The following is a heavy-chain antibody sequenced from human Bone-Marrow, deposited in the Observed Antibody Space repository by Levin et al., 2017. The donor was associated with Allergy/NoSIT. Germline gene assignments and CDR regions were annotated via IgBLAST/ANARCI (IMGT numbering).Heavy chain of an antibody. CDR3: ASGHYGSGSYYSFPPLGY. Sequence: GASVKVSCKASGGTFSSYAISWVRQAPGQGLEWMGGIIPIFGTANYAQKFQGRVTITADKSTSTAYMELSSLRSEDTAVYYCASGHYGSGSYYSFPPLGYWGQGTLVTVSS. D-gene: IGHD3-10*01. CDR2: IIPIFGTA. CDR1: GGTFSSYA. J-gene: IGHJ4*02. V-gene: IGHV1-69*06.